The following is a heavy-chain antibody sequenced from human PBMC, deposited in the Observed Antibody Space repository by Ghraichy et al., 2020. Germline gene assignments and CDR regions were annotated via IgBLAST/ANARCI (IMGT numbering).Heavy chain of an antibody. J-gene: IGHJ4*02. D-gene: IGHD3-10*01. Sequence: GGSLRLSCAASGFTFSSYAMSWVRQAPGKGLEWVSAISGSGGSTYYADSVKGRFTISRDNSKNTLYLQMNSLRAEDTAVYYCAKDRLPYYYGSGSYYNIYFDYWGQGTLVTVSS. CDR2: ISGSGGST. CDR3: AKDRLPYYYGSGSYYNIYFDY. CDR1: GFTFSSYA. V-gene: IGHV3-23*01.